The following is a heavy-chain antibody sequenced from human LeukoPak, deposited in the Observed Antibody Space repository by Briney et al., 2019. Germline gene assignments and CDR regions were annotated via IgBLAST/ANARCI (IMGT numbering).Heavy chain of an antibody. CDR1: GFTFSSYA. Sequence: ARRSLRLSCAASGFTFSSYAMHWVRQAPGKGLEWVAVISYDGSNKYYADSVKGRFTISRDNSKNTLYLQMNSLRAEDTAVYYCARVSRGVVYFDYWGQGTLVTVSS. CDR2: ISYDGSNK. CDR3: ARVSRGVVYFDY. V-gene: IGHV3-30*04. J-gene: IGHJ4*02. D-gene: IGHD3-3*01.